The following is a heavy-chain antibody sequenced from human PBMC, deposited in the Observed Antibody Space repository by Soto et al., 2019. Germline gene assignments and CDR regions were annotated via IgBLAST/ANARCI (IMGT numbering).Heavy chain of an antibody. Sequence: QVQLVQSGAEVKKPGASVKVSCKASGYTFTSYAMHWVRQAPGQRLEWMGWINAGNGNTKYSQKFQGRVTITRDTSASTAYRELSRLRSEDTAVYYCARGPGGPDGPGDYWGQGTLVTVSS. CDR2: INAGNGNT. CDR1: GYTFTSYA. D-gene: IGHD2-15*01. J-gene: IGHJ4*02. CDR3: ARGPGGPDGPGDY. V-gene: IGHV1-3*01.